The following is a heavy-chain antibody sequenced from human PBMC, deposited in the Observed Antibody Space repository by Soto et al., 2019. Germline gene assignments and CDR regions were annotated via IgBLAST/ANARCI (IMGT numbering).Heavy chain of an antibody. D-gene: IGHD3-3*01. CDR3: ARDPGGTDFAAWTYYSDY. V-gene: IGHV3-30-3*01. Sequence: QVQLVESGGGVVQPGRSLRLSCAASGFTFSSYAMHWVRKAPGKGLEWVAVISYDGSNKYYADSVKGRFTISRDNSKNSLYLQMNCLRAEDTAVYYCARDPGGTDFAAWTYYSDYWGQGTLVTVSS. J-gene: IGHJ4*02. CDR2: ISYDGSNK. CDR1: GFTFSSYA.